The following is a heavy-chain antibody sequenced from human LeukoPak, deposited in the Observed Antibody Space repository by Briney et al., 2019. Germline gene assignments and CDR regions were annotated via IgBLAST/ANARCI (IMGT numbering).Heavy chain of an antibody. CDR1: GGSISSSNW. J-gene: IGHJ6*03. CDR3: ARGITMVRGVINYYYYYYMDV. Sequence: SETLSLTCAVSGGSISSSNWWSWVRQPPGKGLEWIGEIYHSGSTNYNPSLKSRVTISVDKSKNQFSLKLSSVTAADTAVYYCARGITMVRGVINYYYYYYMDVWGKGTTVTVSS. CDR2: IYHSGST. D-gene: IGHD3-10*01. V-gene: IGHV4-4*02.